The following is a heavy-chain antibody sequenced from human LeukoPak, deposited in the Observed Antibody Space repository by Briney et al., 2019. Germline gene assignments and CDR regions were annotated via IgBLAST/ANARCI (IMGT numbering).Heavy chain of an antibody. V-gene: IGHV4-39*01. D-gene: IGHD6-13*01. CDR1: GGSISSSSYD. CDR3: ARHFYSSNSYYYYYYMDV. CDR2: IYYCGST. J-gene: IGHJ6*03. Sequence: PSETLSLTCTVSGGSISSSSYDWGWIRQPPGKGLEWIGSIYYCGSTYHNPSLKSRVTISVDTSRNQFSLKLNSVTAADTAVYYCARHFYSSNSYYYYYYMDVWGKGTTVTVSS.